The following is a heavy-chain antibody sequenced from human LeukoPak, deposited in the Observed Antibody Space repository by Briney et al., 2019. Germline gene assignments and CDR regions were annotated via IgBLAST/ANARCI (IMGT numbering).Heavy chain of an antibody. CDR1: GFTFDDYA. CDR3: AKDTYGGVTTVDY. Sequence: GGSLRLSCAASGFTFDDYAMHWVRQAPGKGLEWVSGISWNSGSIGYADSVKGRFTISRDNAKNSLYLQMNSLRAEDTALYYCAKDTYGGVTTVDYWGQGTLVTVSS. CDR2: ISWNSGSI. J-gene: IGHJ4*02. D-gene: IGHD4-17*01. V-gene: IGHV3-9*01.